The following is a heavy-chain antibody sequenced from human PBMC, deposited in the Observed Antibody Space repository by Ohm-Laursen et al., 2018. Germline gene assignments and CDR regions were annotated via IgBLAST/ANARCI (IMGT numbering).Heavy chain of an antibody. CDR2: TRNKASSYTT. CDR1: GFIFSDYY. CDR3: ARVTDYYFDY. V-gene: IGHV3-72*01. D-gene: IGHD1-20*01. J-gene: IGHJ4*02. Sequence: SLRLSCTASGFIFSDYYMTWVRQAPGKGLEWVGRTRNKASSYTTEYAASVKGRFTISRDDSKNSLYLQMNSLKTEDTAVYYCARVTDYYFDYWGQGTLVTVSS.